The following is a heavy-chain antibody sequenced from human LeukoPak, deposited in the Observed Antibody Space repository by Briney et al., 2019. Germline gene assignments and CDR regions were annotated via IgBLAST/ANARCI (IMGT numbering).Heavy chain of an antibody. CDR2: ISSSGSTI. CDR1: GFTFSSYE. D-gene: IGHD7-27*01. V-gene: IGHV3-48*03. CDR3: ARTRNWAFDAFDI. Sequence: PGGSLRLSCAASGFTFSSYEMNWVRQAPGKGMEWVSYISSSGSTIYYADSVKGRFTISRDYSRNTLYLQMNSLRVEDSAIYYCARTRNWAFDAFDIWGQGTMVTVSS. J-gene: IGHJ3*02.